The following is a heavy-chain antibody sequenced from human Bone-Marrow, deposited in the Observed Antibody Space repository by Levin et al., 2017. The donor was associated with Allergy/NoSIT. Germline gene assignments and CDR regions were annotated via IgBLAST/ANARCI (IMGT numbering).Heavy chain of an antibody. V-gene: IGHV4-61*01. CDR2: IYYSGST. CDR3: ARAYSSGWYPYGMDV. CDR1: GGSVSSGSYY. J-gene: IGHJ6*02. D-gene: IGHD6-19*01. Sequence: SQTLSLTCTVSGGSVSSGSYYWSWIRQPPGKGLEWIGYIYYSGSTNYNPSLKSRVTISVDTSKNQFSLKLSSVTAADTAVYYCARAYSSGWYPYGMDVWGQGTTVTVSS.